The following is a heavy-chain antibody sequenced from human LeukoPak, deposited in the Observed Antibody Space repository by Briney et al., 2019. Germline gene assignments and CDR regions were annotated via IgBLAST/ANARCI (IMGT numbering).Heavy chain of an antibody. Sequence: GGSLRLSCEASGFTFRDYWMTWVRQAPGKGLEWVANVKQDGTEKFYVDSVKGRFTISRENGKNSLYLQMNSLRVEDTAIYYCARAGGTSWADYWGQGTLVTVSS. CDR1: GFTFRDYW. CDR2: VKQDGTEK. D-gene: IGHD6-13*01. V-gene: IGHV3-7*01. CDR3: ARAGGTSWADY. J-gene: IGHJ4*02.